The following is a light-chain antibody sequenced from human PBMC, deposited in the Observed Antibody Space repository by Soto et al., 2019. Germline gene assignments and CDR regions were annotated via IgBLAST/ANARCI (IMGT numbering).Light chain of an antibody. CDR1: QSVSSY. CDR3: QQRNYWPRT. J-gene: IGKJ1*01. CDR2: DAS. Sequence: EIVLTQSPATLSLSPGERANLSCRASQSVSSYLTWYQQKPGQAPRFLIYDASNRATGIPARFSGSGSGTDFTLTISSLEPEDFAVYYCQQRNYWPRTFGQGTKVEIK. V-gene: IGKV3-11*01.